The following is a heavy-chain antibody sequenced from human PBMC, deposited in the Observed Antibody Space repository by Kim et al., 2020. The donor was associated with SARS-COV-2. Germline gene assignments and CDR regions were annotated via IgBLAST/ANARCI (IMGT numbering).Heavy chain of an antibody. J-gene: IGHJ6*02. CDR2: ISYDGSKI. Sequence: GGSLRLSCTASGFTFSSYAMHWVRQAPGRGLEWVAVISYDGSKIYYAESVKGRFTMSRDNSKNTLNLQMNSRRAEDTAVYYCARDRAWRAVIKRDLLVGMDVWGQGTTVTVSS. V-gene: IGHV3-30*04. D-gene: IGHD4-4*01. CDR3: ARDRAWRAVIKRDLLVGMDV. CDR1: GFTFSSYA.